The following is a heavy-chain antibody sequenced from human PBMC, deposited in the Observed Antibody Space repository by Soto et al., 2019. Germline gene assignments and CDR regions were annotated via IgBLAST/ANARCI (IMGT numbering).Heavy chain of an antibody. CDR2: FDPEDGET. V-gene: IGHV1-24*01. Sequence: QVQLVQSGAEVKKPGASVKVSCKVYGYTLTELSMHWVRQAPGKGLQWMGGFDPEDGETIYAQKFQGRVTMTEDTSSDTAYLELSSMRSEDTAVYYCAHLHAITMVRGYSNDYWGQGTLVTVSS. D-gene: IGHD3-10*01. J-gene: IGHJ4*02. CDR1: GYTLTELS. CDR3: AHLHAITMVRGYSNDY.